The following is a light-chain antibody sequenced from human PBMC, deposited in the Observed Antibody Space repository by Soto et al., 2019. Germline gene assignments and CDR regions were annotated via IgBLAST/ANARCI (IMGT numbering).Light chain of an antibody. V-gene: IGKV1-5*03. CDR1: QSIGSW. Sequence: DIQMTQSPSTLSASVGDRVTITCRASQSIGSWLAWYQQKQGKAPKLLIHKASSLESGVPSRFSGSGSGTEFTLTISSLQPDDFATYYCQQYDGYSWTFGQGTKVEMK. J-gene: IGKJ1*01. CDR2: KAS. CDR3: QQYDGYSWT.